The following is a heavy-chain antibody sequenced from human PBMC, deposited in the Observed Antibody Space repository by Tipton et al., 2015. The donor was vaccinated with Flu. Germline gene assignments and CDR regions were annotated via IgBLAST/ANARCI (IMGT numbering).Heavy chain of an antibody. CDR2: IYDTGGT. Sequence: LRLSCTVSGDSISSGGYYWSWIRHHPGKGLEWIGHIYDTGGTYYSPSLKSRLSISIDTSKNQFSLKLSSVTAADTAVNYRARGGENAFDIWGQGTIVTVSS. CDR3: ARGGENAFDI. D-gene: IGHD3-10*01. CDR1: GDSISSGGYY. V-gene: IGHV4-31*03. J-gene: IGHJ3*02.